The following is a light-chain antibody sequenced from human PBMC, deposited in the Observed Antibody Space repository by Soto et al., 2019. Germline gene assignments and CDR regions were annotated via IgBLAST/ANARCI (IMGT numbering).Light chain of an antibody. Sequence: VFTQSPSTLSLSPGERATLSCRASQSVSSYFSWFQQRPGRSPRRLIYKVSNRDSGVPARFSGSGSGTDFALKISRVEAEDVGVYYCMQGTHWPITFGQGTRLEI. CDR1: QSVSSY. J-gene: IGKJ5*01. V-gene: IGKV2-30*01. CDR3: MQGTHWPIT. CDR2: KVS.